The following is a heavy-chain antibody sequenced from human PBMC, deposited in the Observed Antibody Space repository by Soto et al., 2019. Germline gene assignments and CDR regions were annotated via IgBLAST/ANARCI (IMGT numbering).Heavy chain of an antibody. CDR1: GDSISTVDYF. D-gene: IGHD2-15*01. CDR2: IYKSTTT. J-gene: IGHJ5*01. V-gene: IGHV4-30-4*01. Sequence: QVHLLESGPGLVKPSQTLSLTCSVSGDSISTVDYFWAWIRQPPGQALEYIGYIYKSTTTYYNPSFESRVAISLDTLKSQFSLTVTSVTAADTAVYFCARGRYCLTGRCFPNWFDSWGQGTLVTVSS. CDR3: ARGRYCLTGRCFPNWFDS.